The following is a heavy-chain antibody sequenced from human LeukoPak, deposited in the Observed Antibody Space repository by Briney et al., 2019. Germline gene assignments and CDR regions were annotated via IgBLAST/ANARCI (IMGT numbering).Heavy chain of an antibody. D-gene: IGHD4-17*01. CDR1: GFTFSSYE. Sequence: GGSLRLSCAASGFTFSSYEMNWVRQAPGKGLEWVSYISSSGSTIYYADSVKGRFTISRDNAKNSLYLQMDSLRAEDTAVYYCARVGDYGVLYWGQGTLVTVSS. V-gene: IGHV3-48*03. CDR3: ARVGDYGVLY. J-gene: IGHJ4*02. CDR2: ISSSGSTI.